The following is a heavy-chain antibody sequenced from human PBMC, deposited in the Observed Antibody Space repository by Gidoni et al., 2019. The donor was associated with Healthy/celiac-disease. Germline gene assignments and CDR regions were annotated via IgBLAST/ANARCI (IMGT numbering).Heavy chain of an antibody. CDR2: MRSKAYGGTT. Sequence: EAHLAVSGGGVVIRGRSLRLPCTASGFTYDDYAMSWFRQAPGKGLESVGFMRSKAYGGTTEYAASVKGRFTISRDDSKSIAYRQMNSLKTEDTAVYYCTREASDIVATAFDYWGQGTLVTVSS. CDR1: GFTYDDYA. D-gene: IGHD5-12*01. CDR3: TREASDIVATAFDY. J-gene: IGHJ4*02. V-gene: IGHV3-49*05.